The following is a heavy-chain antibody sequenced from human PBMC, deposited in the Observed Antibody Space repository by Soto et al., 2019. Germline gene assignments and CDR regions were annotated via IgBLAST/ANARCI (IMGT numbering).Heavy chain of an antibody. CDR3: ARTDSSLFDI. CDR1: GFTFSSYA. V-gene: IGHV3-30-3*01. CDR2: ISYDGSNK. J-gene: IGHJ3*02. Sequence: GGSVRLSCAASGFTFSSYAMHWVRQAPGKGLEWVAVISYDGSNKYYADSVKGRFTISRDNSKNTLYLQMNSLRAEDTAVYYCARTDSSLFDIWGQGTMVTVSS. D-gene: IGHD3-22*01.